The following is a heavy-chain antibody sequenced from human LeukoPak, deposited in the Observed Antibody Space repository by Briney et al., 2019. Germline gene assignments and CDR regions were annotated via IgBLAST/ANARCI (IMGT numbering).Heavy chain of an antibody. Sequence: GGSLRLSCAASGFTFSSYGMHWVRQAPGKGLEWVAVISYDGSNKYYADSVKGRFTISRDNSKNTLYLQMNSLRAEDTAVYYCAKDQGGYDLINFYFDYWGQGTLVTVSS. D-gene: IGHD5-12*01. J-gene: IGHJ4*02. CDR3: AKDQGGYDLINFYFDY. CDR2: ISYDGSNK. CDR1: GFTFSSYG. V-gene: IGHV3-30*18.